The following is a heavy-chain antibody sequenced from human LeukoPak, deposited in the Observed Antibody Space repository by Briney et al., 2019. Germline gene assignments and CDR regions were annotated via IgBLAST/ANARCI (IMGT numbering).Heavy chain of an antibody. D-gene: IGHD3-10*01. CDR1: GFTFDDYA. J-gene: IGHJ3*02. V-gene: IGHV3-9*01. Sequence: TGGSLRLSCAVSGFTFDDYAMHWVRQAPGKGLEWVSGISWSGGTTGYADSVKGRFTISRDNAKNSVYLQMNILEAEDTAVYYCARDGDITLTGVIRGGDALDMWGRGTMVTVSS. CDR3: ARDGDITLTGVIRGGDALDM. CDR2: ISWSGGTT.